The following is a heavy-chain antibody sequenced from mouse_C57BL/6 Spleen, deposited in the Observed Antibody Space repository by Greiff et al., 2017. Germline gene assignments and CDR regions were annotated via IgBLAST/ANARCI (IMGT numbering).Heavy chain of an antibody. CDR3: ARTTMVTGYFDV. CDR1: GYAFSSYW. V-gene: IGHV1-80*01. CDR2: IYPGDGDT. D-gene: IGHD2-2*01. J-gene: IGHJ1*03. Sequence: QVQLQQSGAELVKPGASVKISCKASGYAFSSYWMNWVKQRPGKGLEWIGQIYPGDGDTNYNGKFKGKATLTADKSSSTAYMQLSSLTSEDSAVYFCARTTMVTGYFDVWGTGTTVTVSS.